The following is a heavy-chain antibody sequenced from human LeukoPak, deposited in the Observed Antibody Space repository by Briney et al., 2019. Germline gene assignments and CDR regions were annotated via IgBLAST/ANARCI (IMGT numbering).Heavy chain of an antibody. CDR1: GYTFTGYY. D-gene: IGHD2-21*01. CDR3: ARALPYSPLDY. CDR2: INPNSGGT. J-gene: IGHJ4*02. V-gene: IGHV1-2*04. Sequence: GASVEVSCKASGYTFTGYYMHWVRQAPGQGLEWMGWINPNSGGTNYAQKFQGWVTMTRDTSISTAYMELSRLRSDDTAVYYCARALPYSPLDYWGQGTLVTVSS.